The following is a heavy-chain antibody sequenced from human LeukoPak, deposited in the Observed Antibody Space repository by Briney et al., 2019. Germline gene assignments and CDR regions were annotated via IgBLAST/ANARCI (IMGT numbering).Heavy chain of an antibody. CDR3: AREADYYGY. V-gene: IGHV1-2*02. Sequence: ASVKVSCKASGYTFSDYYMHRVRHAPGQGLEWMGWINPKSGGTNYAQKFQGRVTMTRDTSISTTYMELSRLRSDDTAVYYCAREADYYGYWGQGTLVTASS. CDR2: INPKSGGT. CDR1: GYTFSDYY. D-gene: IGHD6-19*01. J-gene: IGHJ4*02.